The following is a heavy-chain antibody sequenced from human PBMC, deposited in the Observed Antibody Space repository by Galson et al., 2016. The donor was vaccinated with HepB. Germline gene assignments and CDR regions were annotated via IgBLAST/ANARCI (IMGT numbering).Heavy chain of an antibody. CDR1: GGSMSYYY. CDR2: IFNSGST. CDR3: ARTPLRERFLNYYFDY. J-gene: IGHJ4*02. D-gene: IGHD3-10*01. V-gene: IGHV4-59*01. Sequence: SETLSLTCTVSGGSMSYYYWNWIRQSPGKGLEYIGYIFNSGSTNYNPSLSSRVTISVDTSKQQFSLKMSSVTAADTAVYYCARTPLRERFLNYYFDYWGQGLLVTVPS.